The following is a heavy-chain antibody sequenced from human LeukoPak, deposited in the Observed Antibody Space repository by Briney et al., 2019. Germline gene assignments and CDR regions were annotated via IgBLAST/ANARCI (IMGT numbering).Heavy chain of an antibody. Sequence: GGSLRLSCAASGFTFSSYGISWVRQAPGKGLEWVSAISGSGGGTYYADSVKGQFTISRDNSKNTLYLRMNSLRVEDTAVYYCAKDLGPRKNVDYWGQGTLVTVSS. CDR2: ISGSGGGT. J-gene: IGHJ4*02. V-gene: IGHV3-23*01. CDR3: AKDLGPRKNVDY. CDR1: GFTFSSYG.